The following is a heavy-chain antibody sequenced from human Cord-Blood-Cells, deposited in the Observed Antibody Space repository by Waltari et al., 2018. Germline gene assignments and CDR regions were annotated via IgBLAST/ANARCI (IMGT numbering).Heavy chain of an antibody. V-gene: IGHV3-74*01. J-gene: IGHJ4*02. CDR1: GFTFSSYW. CDR3: ASYDSSGYYFDY. Sequence: EVQLVESGGGLVQPGGSLRLSCAASGFTFSSYWMHWVRQAPGKGLGWVASINGEWRCTSYADSVKGRFTIARGNAKNTLYLQMNSLRAEDTAVYYCASYDSSGYYFDYWGQGTLVTVSS. D-gene: IGHD3-22*01. CDR2: INGEWRCT.